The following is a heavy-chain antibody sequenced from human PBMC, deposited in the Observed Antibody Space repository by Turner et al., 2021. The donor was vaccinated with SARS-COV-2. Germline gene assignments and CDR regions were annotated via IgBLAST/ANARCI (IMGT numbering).Heavy chain of an antibody. CDR2: VFHTGST. V-gene: IGHV4-39*01. CDR1: GAHTNNHLYS. CDR3: ARHEVNSYDASGYYTSP. J-gene: IGHJ5*02. D-gene: IGHD3-22*01. Sequence: QLQLQESGPRLVKPSETLSLTSAVPGAHTNNHLYSWGWFRQPPGKGLEWIGSVFHTGSTYYKSSLKRRVAISIDTSKNHFSLRLNSVTAADTAVYYCARHEVNSYDASGYYTSPWGQGILVTVSS.